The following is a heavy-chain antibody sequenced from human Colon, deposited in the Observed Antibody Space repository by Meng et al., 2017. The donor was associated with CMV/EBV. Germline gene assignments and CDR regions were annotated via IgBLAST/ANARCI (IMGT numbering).Heavy chain of an antibody. D-gene: IGHD1-7*01. CDR1: RGYIGNYY. CDR3: ARGEWNYIGWFDP. CDR2: VSHNGRT. V-gene: IGHV4-59*01. J-gene: IGHJ5*02. Sequence: SETLSLTCTVSRGYIGNYYWGWIRQSPGRGLEWIGYVSHNGRTSYSPALKSRVAISVDTSKNQFSLKLNSVTTADTAVYYCARGEWNYIGWFDPWGQGSLVTVSS.